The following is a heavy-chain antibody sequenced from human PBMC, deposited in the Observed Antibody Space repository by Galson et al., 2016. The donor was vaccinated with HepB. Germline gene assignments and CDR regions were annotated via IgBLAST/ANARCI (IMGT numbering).Heavy chain of an antibody. D-gene: IGHD3-10*01. CDR1: GFTFSDYY. J-gene: IGHJ4*02. CDR3: ARDYYGSGSYYRGGFDY. V-gene: IGHV3-11*01. Sequence: SLRLSCAASGFTFSDYYMSWIRQAPGKGLEWVSYISSSGRTKYYADSVKGRFTISRDNAKNSLYLQMNSPRAEDTAVYYCARDYYGSGSYYRGGFDYWGQGTLVTVSS. CDR2: ISSSGRTK.